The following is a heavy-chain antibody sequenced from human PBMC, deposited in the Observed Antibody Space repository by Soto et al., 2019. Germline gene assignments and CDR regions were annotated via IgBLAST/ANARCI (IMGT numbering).Heavy chain of an antibody. J-gene: IGHJ4*02. Sequence: SETLSLTCTVSGGSISSYYWSWIRQPPGKGLEWIGYIYYSGSTNYNPSLKSRVTISVYTSKNQFSLKLSSVTAADTAVYYCAKQRWLQPYFDYWGQGTLVTVSS. CDR2: IYYSGST. CDR3: AKQRWLQPYFDY. V-gene: IGHV4-59*01. D-gene: IGHD5-12*01. CDR1: GGSISSYY.